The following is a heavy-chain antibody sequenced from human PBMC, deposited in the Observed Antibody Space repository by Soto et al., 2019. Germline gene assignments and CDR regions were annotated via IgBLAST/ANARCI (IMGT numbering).Heavy chain of an antibody. CDR2: IYYSGST. CDR3: ARELTGYSYGPGEVY. Sequence: SETLSLTCTVSGGSISSSSYYWGWIRQPPGKGLEWIGSIYYSGSTYYNPSLKSRVIISVDTSKKQFYLTLNSMTAADTAVYYCARELTGYSYGPGEVYWGQGTLVIV. CDR1: GGSISSSSYY. J-gene: IGHJ4*02. D-gene: IGHD5-18*01. V-gene: IGHV4-39*07.